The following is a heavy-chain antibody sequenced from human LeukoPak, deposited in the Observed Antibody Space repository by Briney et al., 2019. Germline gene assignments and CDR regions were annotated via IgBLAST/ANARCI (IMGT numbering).Heavy chain of an antibody. D-gene: IGHD5-24*01. CDR3: ARGGRDGYN. J-gene: IGHJ4*02. CDR2: INHSGST. V-gene: IGHV4-34*01. Sequence: SETQSLTCAVYGGSFSGYYWSWIRQPPGKGLEWIGEINHSGSTNYNPSLKSRVTISVDTSKNQFSLKLSSVTAADTAVYYCARGGRDGYNWGQGTLVTVSS. CDR1: GGSFSGYY.